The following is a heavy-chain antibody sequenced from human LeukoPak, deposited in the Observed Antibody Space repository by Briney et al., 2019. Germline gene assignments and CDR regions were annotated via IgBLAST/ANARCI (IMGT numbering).Heavy chain of an antibody. D-gene: IGHD6-6*01. CDR1: GGSISSYY. J-gene: IGHJ3*02. CDR3: ARESSFSDYSSSSRSDAFDI. V-gene: IGHV4-59*01. CDR2: IYYSGTT. Sequence: SETLSLTCTVSGGSISSYYWSWIRQPPGKGLEWIGYIYYSGTTNYNPSLKSRVTISVDTSKNQFSLKLSSVTAADTAVYYCARESSFSDYSSSSRSDAFDIWGQGTMVTVSS.